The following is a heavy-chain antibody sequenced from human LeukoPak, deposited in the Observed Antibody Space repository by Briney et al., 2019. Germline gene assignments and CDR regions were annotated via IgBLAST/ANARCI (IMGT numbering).Heavy chain of an antibody. CDR2: MNPNSGNT. J-gene: IGHJ4*02. CDR1: GYTFTGYY. D-gene: IGHD3-22*01. V-gene: IGHV1-8*03. CDR3: ARGLYDSSPYFDY. Sequence: ASVKVSCKASGYTFTGYYMHWVRQAPGQGLEWMGWMNPNSGNTGYAQKFQGRVTITRNTSISTAYMELSSLRSEDTAVYYCARGLYDSSPYFDYWGQGTLVTVSS.